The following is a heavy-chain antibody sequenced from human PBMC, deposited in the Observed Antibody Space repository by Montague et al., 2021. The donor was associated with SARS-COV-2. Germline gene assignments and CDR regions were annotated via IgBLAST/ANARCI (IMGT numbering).Heavy chain of an antibody. CDR2: IYYSGTA. Sequence: SETLSLTCTVSGGSISTYYWSWIRQPPGKGLELIGYIYYSGTANYNPSLKSRVTISVDTSKNQFSLKVRSVTAADTAVYYCARLVGGRETRFDPWGQGTLVTVSS. D-gene: IGHD3-10*01. V-gene: IGHV4-59*08. CDR3: ARLVGGRETRFDP. CDR1: GGSISTYY. J-gene: IGHJ5*02.